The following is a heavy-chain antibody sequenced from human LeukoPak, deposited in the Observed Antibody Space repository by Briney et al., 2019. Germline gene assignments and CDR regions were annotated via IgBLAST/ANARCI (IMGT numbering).Heavy chain of an antibody. Sequence: SETLSLTCTVSGGSISSYYWSWIRQPPGKGLEWIGYIYYSGSTNYNPSLKSRVTISVDTSKNQFSLKLSSVTAADTAVYYCARVIAARGSARVYRYFDYWGLGTLVTVSS. D-gene: IGHD6-13*01. CDR3: ARVIAARGSARVYRYFDY. J-gene: IGHJ4*02. V-gene: IGHV4-59*01. CDR2: IYYSGST. CDR1: GGSISSYY.